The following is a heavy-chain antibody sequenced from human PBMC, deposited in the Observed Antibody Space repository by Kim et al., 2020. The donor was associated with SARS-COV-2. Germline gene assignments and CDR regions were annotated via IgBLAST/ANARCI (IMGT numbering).Heavy chain of an antibody. Sequence: GGSLRLSCAASDFTFKRFWMHWVRQAPGKGLEWVSGISWNSGSIGYADSVKGRFTFSRANAKNSLYLQMNILRAEDTALYYCAKDIRQLYYYYVDVWGKGTTVPVSS. CDR3: AKDIRQLYYYYVDV. V-gene: IGHV3-9*01. CDR1: DFTFKRFW. J-gene: IGHJ6*03. D-gene: IGHD1-1*01. CDR2: ISWNSGSI.